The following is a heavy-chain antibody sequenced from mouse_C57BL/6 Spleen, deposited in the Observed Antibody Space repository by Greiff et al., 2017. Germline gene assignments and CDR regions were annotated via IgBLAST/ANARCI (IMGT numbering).Heavy chain of an antibody. CDR2: INTGSGGT. J-gene: IGHJ4*01. CDR3: AITTVVATGDY. D-gene: IGHD1-1*01. CDR1: GYAFTNYL. Sequence: QVQLQQSGAELVRPGTSVKVSCKASGYAFTNYLIEWVKQRPGQGLEWIGVINTGSGGTNYNEKFKGKATLTADKSSSTAYMQLYSLTSEDSAVYFCAITTVVATGDYWGQGTSVTVSS. V-gene: IGHV1-54*01.